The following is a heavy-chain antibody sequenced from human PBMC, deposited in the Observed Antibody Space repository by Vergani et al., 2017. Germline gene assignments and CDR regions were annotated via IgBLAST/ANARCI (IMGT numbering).Heavy chain of an antibody. CDR3: ARQYYYGSGSYYNVNWFDP. CDR1: GYSFTSYW. D-gene: IGHD3-10*01. Sequence: EVQLVQSGAEVKKPGESLKISCTGSGYSFTSYWIGWVRQLPGKGLEWMGIIYPGDSDTRYSPSFQGQVTISADKSISTAYLQWSSLKASDTAMYYCARQYYYGSGSYYNVNWFDPWGQGTLVTVSS. J-gene: IGHJ5*02. CDR2: IYPGDSDT. V-gene: IGHV5-51*01.